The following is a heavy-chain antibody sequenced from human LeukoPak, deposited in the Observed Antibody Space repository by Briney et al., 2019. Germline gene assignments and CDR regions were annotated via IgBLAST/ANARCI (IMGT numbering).Heavy chain of an antibody. V-gene: IGHV4-59*01. J-gene: IGHJ6*02. CDR1: GGSISSYY. D-gene: IGHD3-10*01. Sequence: PSETLSLTCTVSGGSISSYYWSWIRQPPGKGLEWIGYIYYSGSTNYNPSLKSRVTISVDTSKNQFSLKLSSVTAADTAVYYCARDVPGYHGSGTISPAGMDVWGQGTTVTVSS. CDR3: ARDVPGYHGSGTISPAGMDV. CDR2: IYYSGST.